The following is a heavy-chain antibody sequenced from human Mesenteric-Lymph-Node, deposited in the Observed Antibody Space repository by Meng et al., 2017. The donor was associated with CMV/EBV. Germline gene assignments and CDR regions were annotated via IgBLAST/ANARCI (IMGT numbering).Heavy chain of an antibody. CDR1: GFTFSDYY. V-gene: IGHV3-11*04. J-gene: IGHJ4*02. D-gene: IGHD2-15*01. CDR3: ASHYCSAGSCYFDS. CDR2: IGSSGSTI. Sequence: AYGFTFSDYYMSWIRQAPGKGLEWVSYIGSSGSTIYYADSVKGRFTISRDKPKNSVYLQMNSLRAEDTAVYYCASHYCSAGSCYFDSWGQGTLVTVSS.